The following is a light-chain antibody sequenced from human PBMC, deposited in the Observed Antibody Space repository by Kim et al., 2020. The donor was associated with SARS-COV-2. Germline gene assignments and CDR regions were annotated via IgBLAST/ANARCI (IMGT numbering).Light chain of an antibody. CDR1: QSVSSSY. Sequence: LSPGERATLACRASQSVSSSYLAWYQQKPGQAPRLLIYGASTRATGIPDRFSGSGSGTDFTLTISRLEPEDFAVFYCQQYGSSPYTFGQGTKLEI. CDR3: QQYGSSPYT. V-gene: IGKV3-20*01. J-gene: IGKJ2*01. CDR2: GAS.